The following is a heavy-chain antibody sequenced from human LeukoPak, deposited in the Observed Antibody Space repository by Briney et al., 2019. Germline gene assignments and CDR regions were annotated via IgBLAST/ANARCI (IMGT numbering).Heavy chain of an antibody. CDR2: INPNSGGT. D-gene: IGHD4-17*01. J-gene: IGHJ4*02. CDR1: EYTFIDYY. V-gene: IGHV1-2*02. CDR3: AGVSDTVTTYDY. Sequence: ASVKVSCKASEYTFIDYYMHWVRQAPGQGLEWMGWINPNSGGTNYAQKFQGRVTMTRDTSISTAYMELSRLRSDDTAVYYCAGVSDTVTTYDYWGQGTLVTVSS.